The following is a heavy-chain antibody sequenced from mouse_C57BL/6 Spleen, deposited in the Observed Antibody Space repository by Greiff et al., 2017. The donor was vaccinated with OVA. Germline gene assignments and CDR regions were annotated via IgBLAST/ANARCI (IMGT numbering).Heavy chain of an antibody. D-gene: IGHD1-1*01. CDR3: ARRDGSSYGY. CDR1: GYTFTDYY. V-gene: IGHV1-18*01. CDR2: INPNNGGT. Sequence: VHVKQSGPELVKPGASVKIPCKASGYTFTDYYMDWVKQSHGKSLEWIGDINPNNGGTIYNQKFKGKATLTVDKSSSTAYMELRSLTSEDTAVYYCARRDGSSYGYWGQGTTLTASS. J-gene: IGHJ2*01.